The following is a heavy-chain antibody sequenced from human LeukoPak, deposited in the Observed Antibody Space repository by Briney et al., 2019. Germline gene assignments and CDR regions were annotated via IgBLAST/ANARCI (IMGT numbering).Heavy chain of an antibody. V-gene: IGHV4-39*07. CDR3: ASGYCSSTSCYGSVDY. Sequence: SETLSLTCTVSGGSIRSSYYYWGWIRQPPGKGLEWIGSIYDSGSTYYNPSLKSRVTISVDKSKNQFSLKLSSVTAADTAVYYCASGYCSSTSCYGSVDYWGQGTLVTVSS. CDR2: IYDSGST. J-gene: IGHJ4*02. D-gene: IGHD2-2*03. CDR1: GGSIRSSYYY.